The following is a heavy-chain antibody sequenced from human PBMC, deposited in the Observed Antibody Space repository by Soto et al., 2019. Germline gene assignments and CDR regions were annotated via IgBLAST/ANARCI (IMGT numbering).Heavy chain of an antibody. Sequence: PGGSLRLSCVASGFSFSDYSMTWMRQAPGGGLDFVAFISNTAITDYYADSVKGRFTISRDNARNSVYLQMDSLRAEDAAVYYCARDLHKMLSHKHYYYYLAVWGTGTTVTVSS. CDR2: ISNTAITD. J-gene: IGHJ6*03. V-gene: IGHV3-11*01. CDR3: ARDLHKMLSHKHYYYYLAV. CDR1: GFSFSDYS. D-gene: IGHD3-16*01.